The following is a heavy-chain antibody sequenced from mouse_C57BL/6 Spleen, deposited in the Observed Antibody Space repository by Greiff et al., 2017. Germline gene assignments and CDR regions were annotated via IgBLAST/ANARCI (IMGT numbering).Heavy chain of an antibody. CDR2: IYPGSGNT. CDR1: GYSFTSYY. CDR3: ARGDWYFDV. Sequence: VQLQESGPELVKPGASVKISCKASGYSFTSYYIHWVKQRPGQGLEWIGWIYPGSGNTKYNEKFKGKATLTADTSSSTAYMQLSSLTSEDSAVYYCARGDWYFDVWGTGTTVTVSS. V-gene: IGHV1-66*01. J-gene: IGHJ1*03.